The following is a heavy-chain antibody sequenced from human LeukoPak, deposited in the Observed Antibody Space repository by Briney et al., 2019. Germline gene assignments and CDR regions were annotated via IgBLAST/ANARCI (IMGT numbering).Heavy chain of an antibody. V-gene: IGHV3-23*01. D-gene: IGHD1-26*01. J-gene: IGHJ4*02. CDR3: AKIAFSGSYYGGFDY. Sequence: GGSLRLSCAASGFTFSNYAMSWVRQAPGKGLEWVSTISNSGDATYNADSVKGRFTISRDNSKSTLYLQVNSLRAEDTAVYYCAKIAFSGSYYGGFDYWGQGTLVTVSS. CDR1: GFTFSNYA. CDR2: ISNSGDAT.